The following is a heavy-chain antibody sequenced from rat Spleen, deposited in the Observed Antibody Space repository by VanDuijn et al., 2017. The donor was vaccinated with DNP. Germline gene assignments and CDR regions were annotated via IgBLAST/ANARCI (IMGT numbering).Heavy chain of an antibody. CDR1: GFTFNNYW. Sequence: EVQLVESGGGLVQPGRSLKLSCVASGFTFNNYWMNWVRQAPGRGLEWVASITTTGCNIYYPDSVKGRFNNSRSNAQNTLYLQMNSLRSEDTATYYCTRDKYSSYIGKVCYVMDAWGPGTMVTVSS. V-gene: IGHV5-31*01. CDR3: TRDKYSSYIGKVCYVMDA. J-gene: IGHJ1*01. D-gene: IGHD1-2*01. CDR2: ITTTGCNI.